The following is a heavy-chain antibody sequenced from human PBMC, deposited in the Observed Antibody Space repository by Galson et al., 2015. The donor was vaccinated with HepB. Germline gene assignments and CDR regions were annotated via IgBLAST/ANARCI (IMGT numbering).Heavy chain of an antibody. V-gene: IGHV4-30-4*07. CDR1: GGSISSGGYS. CDR3: ARDSRNLDY. J-gene: IGHJ4*02. Sequence: TLSLTCAVSGGSISSGGYSWSWIRQPPGKGLEWIGYIYYSGSTYYNPSLKSRVTISVDTSKNQFSLKLSSVTAADTAVYYCARDSRNLDYWGQGTLVTVSS. CDR2: IYYSGST.